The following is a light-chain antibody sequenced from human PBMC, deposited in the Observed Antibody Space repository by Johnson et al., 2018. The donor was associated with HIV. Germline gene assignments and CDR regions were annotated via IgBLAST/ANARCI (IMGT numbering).Light chain of an antibody. J-gene: IGLJ1*01. Sequence: QSVLTQPPSVSAAPGQKVTISCSGSNSNIGNNYVSWYQQLPGTAPKLLIYESTNRPSGIPDRFSGSKSGTSATLGISGLQTGDEADYYCGTCDSRLNVYLFGPWTKVTVL. CDR2: EST. V-gene: IGLV1-51*02. CDR1: NSNIGNNY. CDR3: GTCDSRLNVYL.